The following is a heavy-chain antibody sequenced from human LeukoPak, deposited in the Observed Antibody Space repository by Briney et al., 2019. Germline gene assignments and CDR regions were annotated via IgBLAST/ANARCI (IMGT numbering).Heavy chain of an antibody. CDR2: IYHSGST. CDR3: ARPYSSSWYYVY. V-gene: IGHV4-38-2*01. CDR1: GYSISSGYC. J-gene: IGHJ4*02. D-gene: IGHD6-13*01. Sequence: SETLSLTCAVSGYSISSGYCWGWIRQPPGKGLEWIGSIYHSGSTYYNPSLKSRVTISVDTSKNQFSLKLSSVTAADTAVYYCARPYSSSWYYVYWGQGTLVTVSS.